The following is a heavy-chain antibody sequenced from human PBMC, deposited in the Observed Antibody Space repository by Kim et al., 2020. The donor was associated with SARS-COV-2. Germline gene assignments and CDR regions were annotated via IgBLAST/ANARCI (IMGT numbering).Heavy chain of an antibody. CDR3: ARGWYGSGSYWVDY. D-gene: IGHD3-10*01. J-gene: IGHJ4*02. CDR1: GGSFSGYY. Sequence: SETLSLTCAVYGGSFSGYYWSWIRQPPGKGLEWIGEINHSGSTNYNPSLKSRVTISVDTSKNQFSLKLSSVTAADTAVYYCARGWYGSGSYWVDYWGQGTLVTVSS. V-gene: IGHV4-34*01. CDR2: INHSGST.